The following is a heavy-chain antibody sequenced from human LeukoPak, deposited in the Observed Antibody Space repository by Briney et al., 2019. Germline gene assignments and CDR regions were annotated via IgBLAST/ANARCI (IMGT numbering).Heavy chain of an antibody. D-gene: IGHD3-10*01. CDR2: VYYSGST. CDR1: VDSISTYY. Sequence: SETLSLTCTFSVDSISTYYWSWIRQPPGKGLEWIGYVYYSGSTNYNPSLKSRVNMSIDTSKNKFFLELSSVTAADTAVYYCVRHTWFGTRHWFDPWGQGILVTVSS. J-gene: IGHJ5*02. CDR3: VRHTWFGTRHWFDP. V-gene: IGHV4-59*08.